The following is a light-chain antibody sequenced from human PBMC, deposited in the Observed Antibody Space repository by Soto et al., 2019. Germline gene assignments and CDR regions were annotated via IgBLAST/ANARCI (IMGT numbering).Light chain of an antibody. Sequence: DIQMTQAPSTLYASVGDRVTLSCPASQTISSYLNWYQQKPGKAPRLRSAAAYSLQSWVPSRFSGSGSWTDCTLTSSSLPPEDFATYYCQQSYRTPWTFGQGTKLEIK. CDR2: AAY. J-gene: IGKJ1*01. CDR3: QQSYRTPWT. CDR1: QTISSY. V-gene: IGKV1-39*01.